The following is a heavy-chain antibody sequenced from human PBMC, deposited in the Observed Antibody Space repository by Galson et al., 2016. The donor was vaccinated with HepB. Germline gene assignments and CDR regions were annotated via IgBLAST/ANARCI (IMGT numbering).Heavy chain of an antibody. J-gene: IGHJ4*02. CDR2: VYYNGTT. D-gene: IGHD3-3*01. Sequence: SETLSLTCTVSGDSISSRSRYWGWIRQPPGKGLEWIGHVYYNGTTYYTPSLKSRLTISLDTSKNQFSLKLRSVTAADTALYYCARWSIFVVIINYWGQGTLVAVSS. CDR3: ARWSIFVVIINY. V-gene: IGHV4-39*01. CDR1: GDSISSRSRY.